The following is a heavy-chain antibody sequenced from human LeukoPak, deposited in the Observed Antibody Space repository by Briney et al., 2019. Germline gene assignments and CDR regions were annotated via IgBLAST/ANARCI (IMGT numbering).Heavy chain of an antibody. V-gene: IGHV4-34*01. CDR2: INHSGST. J-gene: IGHJ6*02. Sequence: PSETLSLTCAVYGGSFSGYYWSWIRQPPGKGPEWIGEINHSGSTNYNPSLKSRVTISVDTSKNQFSLKLSSVTAADTAAYYCARAYYYYGMDVWGQGTTVTVSS. CDR3: ARAYYYYGMDV. CDR1: GGSFSGYY.